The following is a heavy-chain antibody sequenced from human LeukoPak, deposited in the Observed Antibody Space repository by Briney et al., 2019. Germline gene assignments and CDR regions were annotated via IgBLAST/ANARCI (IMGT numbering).Heavy chain of an antibody. J-gene: IGHJ4*02. CDR1: GFIFSHYW. CDR3: AREPTYSSSWYTNCDY. V-gene: IGHV3-74*01. D-gene: IGHD6-13*01. CDR2: ITSDGSST. Sequence: GGSLRLSCAASGFIFSHYWMHWVSQAPGKGLVWVSRITSDGSSTYYADSVKGRFTISRDNAKNSLYLQMNSLRAEDTAVYYCAREPTYSSSWYTNCDYWGQGTLVTVSS.